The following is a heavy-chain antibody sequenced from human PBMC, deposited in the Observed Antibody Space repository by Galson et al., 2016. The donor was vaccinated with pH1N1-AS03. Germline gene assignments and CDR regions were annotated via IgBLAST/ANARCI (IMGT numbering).Heavy chain of an antibody. CDR2: ISYDGTNK. D-gene: IGHD1-26*01. V-gene: IGHV3-30*18. CDR1: AFIFSNYG. J-gene: IGHJ4*02. CDR3: AKDIIIVGASLTGGYFDY. Sequence: SLRLSCAASAFIFSNYGMHWVRQAPGKGLEWVAVISYDGTNKFYADSVKGRFTISRDNSKNTLYLQMNSLRAEDTAVYYCAKDIIIVGASLTGGYFDYWDQGTLVTVSS.